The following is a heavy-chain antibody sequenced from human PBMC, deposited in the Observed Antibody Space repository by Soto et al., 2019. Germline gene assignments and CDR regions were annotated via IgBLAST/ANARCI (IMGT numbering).Heavy chain of an antibody. CDR1: GLSFSSDT. D-gene: IGHD1-26*01. V-gene: IGHV3-21*01. Sequence: GGSLRLSCAASGLSFSSDTMNWIRQAPGKGLEWVSSISSAGSFIYYADSVKGRFTISRDNAKNSLYLQMNSLRDEDTAVYYCAREVVLTKWYFDNWGQGISVTVSS. J-gene: IGHJ4*02. CDR3: AREVVLTKWYFDN. CDR2: ISSAGSFI.